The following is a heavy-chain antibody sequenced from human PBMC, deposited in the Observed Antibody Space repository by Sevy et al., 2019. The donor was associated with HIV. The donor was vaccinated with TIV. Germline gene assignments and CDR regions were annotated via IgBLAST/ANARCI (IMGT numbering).Heavy chain of an antibody. V-gene: IGHV1-24*01. CDR3: ATTKDYYDSSGSPFDY. CDR2: FDPEYGET. D-gene: IGHD3-22*01. J-gene: IGHJ4*02. Sequence: ASGKVSCKVSGYTLTQLSVHWVRQAPGKGLEWMGSFDPEYGETIYAQNFQGRVTMTEDTSTDTAYMDLSSLRSEDTAVYYCATTKDYYDSSGSPFDYWGQGTLVTVSS. CDR1: GYTLTQLS.